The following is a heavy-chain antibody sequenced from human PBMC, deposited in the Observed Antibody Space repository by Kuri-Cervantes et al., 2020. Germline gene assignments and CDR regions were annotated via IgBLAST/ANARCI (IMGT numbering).Heavy chain of an antibody. Sequence: SETLSLTCAVSGGSISSSNWWSWVRQPPGKGLEWIGEINHSGSTNYNPSLKSRVTISVDTSKNQFSLKLSSVTAADTAVYYCARGAYGDYWGQGTLVTVSS. D-gene: IGHD5-12*01. CDR2: INHSGST. V-gene: IGHV4-4*02. J-gene: IGHJ4*02. CDR1: GGSISSSNW. CDR3: ARGAYGDY.